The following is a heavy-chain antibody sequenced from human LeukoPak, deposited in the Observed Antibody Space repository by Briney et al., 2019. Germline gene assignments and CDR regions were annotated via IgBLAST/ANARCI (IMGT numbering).Heavy chain of an antibody. CDR3: ARLRQQRGAFDI. V-gene: IGHV4-4*07. J-gene: IGHJ3*02. CDR1: GGSISSYY. Sequence: SETLSLTCTVSGGSISSYYWSWIRQPAGKGLEWIGRIYNSGSTNYNASLKSRVTMSVDTSKNQFSLKLSSVTAADTAVYYCARLRQQRGAFDIWGQGTMVTVSS. CDR2: IYNSGST. D-gene: IGHD6-13*01.